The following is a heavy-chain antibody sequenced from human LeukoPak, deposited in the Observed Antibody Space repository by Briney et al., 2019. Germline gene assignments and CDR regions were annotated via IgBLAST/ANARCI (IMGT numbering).Heavy chain of an antibody. V-gene: IGHV4-30-4*01. CDR3: ARWVGGYSYGYDY. D-gene: IGHD5-18*01. CDR2: IYYSGST. Sequence: SQTLSLTCTVSGVSISSGDYYWSWIRQPPGKGLECIGYIYYSGSTYYNPSLKSRVTISVDTSKNQFSLKLTSVTAADTAVYYCARWVGGYSYGYDYWGQGTLVTAPS. CDR1: GVSISSGDYY. J-gene: IGHJ4*02.